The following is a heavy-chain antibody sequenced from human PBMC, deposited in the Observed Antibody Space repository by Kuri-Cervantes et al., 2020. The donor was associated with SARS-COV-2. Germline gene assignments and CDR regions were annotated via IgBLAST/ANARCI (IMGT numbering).Heavy chain of an antibody. D-gene: IGHD6-13*01. CDR3: AKDPGASGWCGLDY. CDR1: GFTFSSYG. Sequence: GESLKISCAASGFTFSSYGMHWVRQAPGKGLEWVAVIWYDGSNKYYADSVKGRFTISRDNSKNTLYLQMNSLRAEDTAVYYCAKDPGASGWCGLDYWGQGTLVTVSS. J-gene: IGHJ4*02. CDR2: IWYDGSNK. V-gene: IGHV3-33*06.